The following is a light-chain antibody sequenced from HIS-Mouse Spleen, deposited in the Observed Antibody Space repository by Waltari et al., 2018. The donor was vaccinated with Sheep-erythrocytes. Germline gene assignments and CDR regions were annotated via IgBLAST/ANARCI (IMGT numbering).Light chain of an antibody. CDR2: DDS. J-gene: IGLJ1*01. Sequence: SYVLTQPPSVSVAPGKTARITCGRTNIGSKRWHWYQQKPGQAPVLVVYDDSDRPSGIPERFSGSNSGNTATLTISRVEAGDEADYYCQVWDSSSDHYVFGTGTKVTVL. V-gene: IGLV3-21*03. CDR1: NIGSKR. CDR3: QVWDSSSDHYV.